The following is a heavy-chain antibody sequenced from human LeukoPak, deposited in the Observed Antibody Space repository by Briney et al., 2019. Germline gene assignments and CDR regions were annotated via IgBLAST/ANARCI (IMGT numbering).Heavy chain of an antibody. CDR3: ARDRNYYDSSGSSDAFDI. D-gene: IGHD3-22*01. J-gene: IGHJ3*02. V-gene: IGHV4-59*01. CDR2: IYYSGST. Sequence: PSETLSLTCTVSGGSISSYYWSWIRQPPGEGLEWVGYIYYSGSTNYNPSLKSRVTISVDTSKNQFSLKLSSVTAADTAVYYCARDRNYYDSSGSSDAFDIWGQGTMVTVSS. CDR1: GGSISSYY.